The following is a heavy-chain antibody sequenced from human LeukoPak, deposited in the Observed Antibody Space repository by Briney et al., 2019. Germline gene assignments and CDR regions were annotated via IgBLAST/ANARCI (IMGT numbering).Heavy chain of an antibody. CDR2: ISWDGDNQ. D-gene: IGHD6-6*01. J-gene: IGHJ4*02. Sequence: PGGSLRLSCAASGFTFSTFAMHWVRQAPGKGPEWVAVISWDGDNQYYTDSVEGRFTISRDNSKNTLYLQMSSLRAEDTAVYYCATYQHFDYSSSTAAFDYWGQGTLVTVSS. CDR1: GFTFSTFA. V-gene: IGHV3-30*04. CDR3: ATYQHFDYSSSTAAFDY.